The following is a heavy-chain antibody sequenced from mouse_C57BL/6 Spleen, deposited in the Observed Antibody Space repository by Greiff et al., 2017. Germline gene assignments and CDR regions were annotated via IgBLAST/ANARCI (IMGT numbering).Heavy chain of an antibody. J-gene: IGHJ2*01. V-gene: IGHV1-61*01. D-gene: IGHD2-1*01. CDR3: ARGGNYLYYCDY. Sequence: VQLQQPGAELVRPGSSVTLSCKASGYTFTSYWMDWVKQRPGQGLEWIGNIYPSDSETPYNQKFKDKATLTVDKSSSTAYMQLSSLTSEDSAVYYCARGGNYLYYCDYWGQGTTLTVSS. CDR2: IYPSDSET. CDR1: GYTFTSYW.